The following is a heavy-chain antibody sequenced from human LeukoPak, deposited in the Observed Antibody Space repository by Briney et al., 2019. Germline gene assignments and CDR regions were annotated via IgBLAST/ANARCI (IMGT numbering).Heavy chain of an antibody. CDR1: GFTFSRYS. CDR3: ARGPYKDFWTGDSDY. V-gene: IGHV3-48*01. Sequence: GGSLRLSCSASGFTFSRYSMNWVRPAPGKGLEWVSYISSSSTTIYYADSVKGRFTISRDNAKNSLYLQRNSLRVADTAVYDCARGPYKDFWTGDSDYWGQGTLVTVSS. J-gene: IGHJ4*02. D-gene: IGHD3/OR15-3a*01. CDR2: ISSSSTTI.